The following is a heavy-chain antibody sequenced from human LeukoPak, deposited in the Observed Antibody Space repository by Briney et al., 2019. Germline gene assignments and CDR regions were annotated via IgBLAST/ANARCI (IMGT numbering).Heavy chain of an antibody. CDR1: GFTFSSYA. V-gene: IGHV3-30*14. Sequence: GGSLRLSCAASGFTFSSYAMHWVRQAPGKGLEWVAVISYDGSNKYYADSVKGRFTISRDNSKNTLYLQMNSLRAEDTAVYYCARYLMEHYFDYWGQGTLVTVSS. D-gene: IGHD1-1*01. J-gene: IGHJ4*02. CDR3: ARYLMEHYFDY. CDR2: ISYDGSNK.